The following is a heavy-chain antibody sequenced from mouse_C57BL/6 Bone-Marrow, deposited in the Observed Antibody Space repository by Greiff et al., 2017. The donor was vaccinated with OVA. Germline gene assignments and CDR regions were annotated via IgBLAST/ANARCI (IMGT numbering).Heavy chain of an antibody. J-gene: IGHJ2*01. D-gene: IGHD1-1*01. V-gene: IGHV1-50*01. CDR1: GYTFTSYW. CDR2: IDPSDSYT. CDR3: ARDYYGTPYYFDY. Sequence: QVQLQQPGAELVKPGASVKLSCKASGYTFTSYWMQWVKQRPGQGLEWIGEIDPSDSYTNYNQKFKGKATLTVDTSSRTAYMQLSSLTSEDSAVYYCARDYYGTPYYFDYWGQGTTLTVSS.